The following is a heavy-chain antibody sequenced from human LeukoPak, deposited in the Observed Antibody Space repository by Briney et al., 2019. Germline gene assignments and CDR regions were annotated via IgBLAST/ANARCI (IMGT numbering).Heavy chain of an antibody. J-gene: IGHJ6*02. V-gene: IGHV3-23*05. Sequence: GGSLRLSCAASGFTFDDYAMNWVRQAPGKGLEWVSSINTNGGSKYYADSVKGRFTVSRDNSENTLYLQMNSLRDEDTAVYYCAKYKGAALYYHYGLDVWGPGTTVIVSS. D-gene: IGHD1-14*01. CDR3: AKYKGAALYYHYGLDV. CDR2: INTNGGSK. CDR1: GFTFDDYA.